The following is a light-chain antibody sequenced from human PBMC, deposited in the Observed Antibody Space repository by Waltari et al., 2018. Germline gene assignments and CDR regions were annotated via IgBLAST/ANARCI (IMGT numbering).Light chain of an antibody. J-gene: IGKJ2*01. CDR2: DAS. Sequence: EIVLTQSPATLSLSPGETATLSCRASQSVSTYLTWYQQNPGQAPRPRIYDASRRATGIPARFSGSGSGTDFTLTISSLEPEDFAVYYCQQRGNWPSGYTFGQGTKLEIK. CDR1: QSVSTY. V-gene: IGKV3-11*01. CDR3: QQRGNWPSGYT.